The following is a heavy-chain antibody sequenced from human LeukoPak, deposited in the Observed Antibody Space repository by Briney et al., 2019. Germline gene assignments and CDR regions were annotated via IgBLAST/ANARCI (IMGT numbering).Heavy chain of an antibody. Sequence: SQTLSLTCTVSGGSISSGSYYWSWIRQPAGKGLEWIGRIYTSGSTNYNPSLKSRVTISVDTSKNQFSLKLSSVTAADTAVYYCARHEEAIVVVVVPTYFDYWGQGTLVTVSS. D-gene: IGHD2-15*01. CDR3: ARHEEAIVVVVVPTYFDY. V-gene: IGHV4-61*02. J-gene: IGHJ4*02. CDR1: GGSISSGSYY. CDR2: IYTSGST.